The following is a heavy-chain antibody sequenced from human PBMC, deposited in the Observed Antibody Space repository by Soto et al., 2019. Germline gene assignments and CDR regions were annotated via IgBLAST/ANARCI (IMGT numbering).Heavy chain of an antibody. Sequence: ASVKVSCKASGYTFTSYGISWVRQAPGQGLEWMGWISAYNGNTNYAQKLQGRVTMTTDTSTSTAYMELRSLRSDDTAVYYCARSVDFDWLLCFDYWGQGTLVTVSS. CDR1: GYTFTSYG. CDR2: ISAYNGNT. J-gene: IGHJ4*02. V-gene: IGHV1-18*04. CDR3: ARSVDFDWLLCFDY. D-gene: IGHD3-9*01.